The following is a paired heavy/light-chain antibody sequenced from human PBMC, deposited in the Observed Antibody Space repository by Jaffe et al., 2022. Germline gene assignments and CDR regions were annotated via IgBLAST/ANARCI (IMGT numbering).Heavy chain of an antibody. V-gene: IGHV4-38-2*01. CDR1: GYSISSGYY. D-gene: IGHD2-15*01. Sequence: QVQLQESGPGLVKTSETLSLTCAVSGYSISSGYYWGWIRQPPGKGLEWIGSIYHSGSTDYNPSLKSRVTISVDTSKNQFSLKLSSVTAADTAVYYCARGIRCSSGGTCYSVPFLDYWGQGTLVTVSS. CDR3: ARGIRCSSGGTCYSVPFLDY. J-gene: IGHJ4*02. CDR2: IYHSGST.
Light chain of an antibody. CDR1: QSVSSSY. V-gene: IGKV3-20*01. Sequence: EIVLTQSPGTLSLSPGERATLSCRASQSVSSSYLAWYQQKPGQAPRLLIYGASSRATGIPDRFSGSGSGTDFTLTISRLEPEDFAVYYCQQYGSSPLTFGQGTNVEIK. J-gene: IGKJ1*01. CDR3: QQYGSSPLT. CDR2: GAS.